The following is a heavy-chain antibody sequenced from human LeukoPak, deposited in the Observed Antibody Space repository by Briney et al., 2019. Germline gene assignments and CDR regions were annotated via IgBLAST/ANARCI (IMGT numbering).Heavy chain of an antibody. D-gene: IGHD4-17*01. V-gene: IGHV3-7*01. CDR1: EFSFKNYW. CDR3: ATQSYGLFAY. CDR2: IQQDGSNK. Sequence: GGSLRLSCAASEFSFKNYWMSWVRQAPGKGLEWVVNIQQDGSNKFYADSVKGRFTISRDNARNSLYLQMNSLRPDDTAVYYCATQSYGLFAYWGQGTLVTVSS. J-gene: IGHJ4*02.